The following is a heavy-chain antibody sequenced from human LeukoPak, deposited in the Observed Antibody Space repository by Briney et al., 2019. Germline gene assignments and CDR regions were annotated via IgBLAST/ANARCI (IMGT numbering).Heavy chain of an antibody. Sequence: GGSLRLSCAASGFTFSSYWMSWVRQAPGKGLEWVANIKQDGSEKYYVDSVKGRFTISRDNAKNSLYLQMNSLRAEDTAVYYCARGGDSSGLDAFDIWGQGTMVTVSS. J-gene: IGHJ3*02. D-gene: IGHD3-22*01. CDR1: GFTFSSYW. CDR3: ARGGDSSGLDAFDI. V-gene: IGHV3-7*01. CDR2: IKQDGSEK.